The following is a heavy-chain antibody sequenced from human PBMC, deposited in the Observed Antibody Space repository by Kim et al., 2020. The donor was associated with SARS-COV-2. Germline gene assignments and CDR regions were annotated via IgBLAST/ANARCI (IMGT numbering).Heavy chain of an antibody. CDR3: ARAPGWFGDDYGMDV. Sequence: GGSLRLSCAASGFTFSSYAMHWVRQAPGKGLEWVAVISYDGSNKYYADSVKGRFTISRDNSKNTLYLQMNSLRAEDTAVYYCARAPGWFGDDYGMDVWGQGTTVTVSS. V-gene: IGHV3-30*04. J-gene: IGHJ6*02. CDR2: ISYDGSNK. CDR1: GFTFSSYA. D-gene: IGHD3-10*01.